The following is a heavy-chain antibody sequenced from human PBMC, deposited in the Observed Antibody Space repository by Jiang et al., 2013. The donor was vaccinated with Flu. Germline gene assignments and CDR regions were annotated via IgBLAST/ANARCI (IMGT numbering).Heavy chain of an antibody. V-gene: IGHV4-34*01. D-gene: IGHD3-22*01. CDR1: GVPFSGYY. CDR3: ASTRNYFDRSGYYF. J-gene: IGHJ4*02. CDR2: ITDSGTT. Sequence: LLKPSETLSLTCAVYGVPFSGYYWSWIRQPPGKGLEWIGEITDSGTTNYSPSLNSRVTISVDTSKSQFSLKLSSVTAADTAVYYCASTRNYFDRSGYYFWGQGTQVTVTS.